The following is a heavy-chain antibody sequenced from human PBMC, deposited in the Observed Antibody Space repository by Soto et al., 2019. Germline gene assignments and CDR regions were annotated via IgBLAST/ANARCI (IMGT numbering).Heavy chain of an antibody. CDR3: ARASATVAVPAANDY. J-gene: IGHJ4*02. Sequence: GGSLRLSCAASGFTFSSYGMHWVRQAPGKGLEWVAVIWYDGSNKYYADSVKGRFTISRDNSKKTLHLQMNSLRVEDTAVYYCARASATVAVPAANDYWGQGTLVTVSS. V-gene: IGHV3-33*01. D-gene: IGHD2-2*01. CDR1: GFTFSSYG. CDR2: IWYDGSNK.